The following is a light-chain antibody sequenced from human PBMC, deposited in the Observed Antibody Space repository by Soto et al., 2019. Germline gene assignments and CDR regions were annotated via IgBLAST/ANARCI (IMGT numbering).Light chain of an antibody. CDR2: DVS. J-gene: IGLJ2*01. CDR3: SSYTSSSTLVV. CDR1: SSDVGGYNY. V-gene: IGLV2-14*01. Sequence: HSVLTQPASVSGSPGQSITLSCTGTSSDVGGYNYVSWYQQHPGKAPKLMIYDVSNRPSGVSNRFSGSKSGNTASLTISGLQAEDEADYYCSSYTSSSTLVVFGGGTQRTVL.